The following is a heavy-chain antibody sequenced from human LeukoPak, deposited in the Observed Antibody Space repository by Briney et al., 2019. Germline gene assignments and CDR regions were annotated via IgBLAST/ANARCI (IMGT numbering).Heavy chain of an antibody. CDR3: AKFSPMTASHYFDF. CDR1: GFTFSDYC. Sequence: GGSLRLSCAASGFTFSDYCMSWIRQAPGKGLEWVSYISPSSSYTDYADSVKGRFTISRDDAKNLLYLQMNSLRAEDTAVYSCAKFSPMTASHYFDFWGQGTPVTVSP. D-gene: IGHD2-21*02. J-gene: IGHJ4*02. V-gene: IGHV3-11*03. CDR2: ISPSSSYT.